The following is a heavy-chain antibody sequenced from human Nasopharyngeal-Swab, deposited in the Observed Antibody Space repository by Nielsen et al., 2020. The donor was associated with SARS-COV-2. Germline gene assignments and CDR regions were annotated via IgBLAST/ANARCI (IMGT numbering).Heavy chain of an antibody. V-gene: IGHV3-30*04. Sequence: GESLKISCAASGFTFSVYTMHWVRQAPGKGLEWVGLISSDGSKRQYGDSVKGRFTISRDTSESTLHLQMDSLRGEDTAVYYCARDAPAHYGAFYWGRGTLVTVSS. CDR1: GFTFSVYT. D-gene: IGHD4-17*01. CDR3: ARDAPAHYGAFY. J-gene: IGHJ4*02. CDR2: ISSDGSKR.